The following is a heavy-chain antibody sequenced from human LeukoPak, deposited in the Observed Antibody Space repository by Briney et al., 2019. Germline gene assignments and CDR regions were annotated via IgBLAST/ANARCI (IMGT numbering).Heavy chain of an antibody. J-gene: IGHJ4*02. CDR2: NSYNGNT. Sequence: SETLSLTCTVFGGSISSYYWTWIRQPPGKGLEWIGYNSYNGNTNYNPSLQSRVSISVDMSKNQFSLKVSSVTAADTAVYYCARAGSGWSFDYWGQGALVTVSS. V-gene: IGHV4-59*01. CDR1: GGSISSYY. D-gene: IGHD6-19*01. CDR3: ARAGSGWSFDY.